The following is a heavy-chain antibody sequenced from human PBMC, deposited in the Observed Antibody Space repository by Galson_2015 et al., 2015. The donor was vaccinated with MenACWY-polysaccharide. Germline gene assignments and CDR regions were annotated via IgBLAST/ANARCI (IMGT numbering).Heavy chain of an antibody. Sequence: SLRLSCAASGFTFSSYWMTWVRQAPGKGLEWVANIKKDGSEKHYVDSVKVRFTISRDNALYLQMNSLRAEDTAVYFCARGHYGMDVWGQGTTVTVSS. CDR2: IKKDGSEK. J-gene: IGHJ6*02. CDR1: GFTFSSYW. CDR3: ARGHYGMDV. V-gene: IGHV3-7*01.